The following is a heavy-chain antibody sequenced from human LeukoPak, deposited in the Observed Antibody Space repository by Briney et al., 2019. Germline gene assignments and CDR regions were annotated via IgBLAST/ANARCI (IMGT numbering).Heavy chain of an antibody. CDR3: AREGGVRYYYYMDV. CDR1: GGSISSGSYY. CDR2: IYTSGST. D-gene: IGHD3-10*01. Sequence: SSQTLSLTCTVSGGSISSGSYYWSWIRQPAGKGLEWIGRIYTSGSTNYNPSLKSRVTISVDTSKNQFSLKLSSVTAADTAVYYCAREGGVRYYYYMDVWGKGTTVTVS. J-gene: IGHJ6*03. V-gene: IGHV4-61*02.